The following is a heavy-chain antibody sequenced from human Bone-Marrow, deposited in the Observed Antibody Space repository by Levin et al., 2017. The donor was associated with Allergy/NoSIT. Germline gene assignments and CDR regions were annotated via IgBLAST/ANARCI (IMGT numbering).Heavy chain of an antibody. Sequence: SETLSLTCTVSGGSVSIDAYFWGWIRQPPGTAPEWIGSIHYTGRLYYNPSFAGRLAISVDTSKNQFSLKLNSVTAADTAVYYCGRNLPDSGHPRYVDVWSKGTTVAVSS. CDR1: GGSVSIDAYF. CDR3: GRNLPDSGHPRYVDV. D-gene: IGHD2-8*02. J-gene: IGHJ6*03. CDR2: IHYTGRL. V-gene: IGHV4-39*01.